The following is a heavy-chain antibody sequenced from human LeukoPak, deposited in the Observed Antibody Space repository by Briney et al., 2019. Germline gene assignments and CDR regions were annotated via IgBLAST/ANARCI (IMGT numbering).Heavy chain of an antibody. Sequence: GGSLRLSCAASGFTVRSSYMSWVRQAPGKGLEWVSVISGSGGSTNYADSVKGRFTISRDNSKNTLYLQMNSLRAEDTAVYYCAKGSGSSGWYYYFDYWGQGTLVTVSS. D-gene: IGHD6-19*01. V-gene: IGHV3-23*01. CDR3: AKGSGSSGWYYYFDY. CDR2: ISGSGGST. J-gene: IGHJ4*02. CDR1: GFTVRSSY.